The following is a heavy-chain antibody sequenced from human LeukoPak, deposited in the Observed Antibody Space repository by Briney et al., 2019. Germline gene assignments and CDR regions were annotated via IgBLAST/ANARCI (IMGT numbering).Heavy chain of an antibody. Sequence: SETLSLTCTVSGGSISSSSYYWGWIRQPPGKGLEWIGSIYYSGNTYCNPSLKSRVTISVDTSKNQFSLKLSSVTAADTSVYYCARSGRDLAAWGRYWYFDLWGRGTLVTVSS. D-gene: IGHD6-6*01. V-gene: IGHV4-39*01. J-gene: IGHJ2*01. CDR2: IYYSGNT. CDR3: ARSGRDLAAWGRYWYFDL. CDR1: GGSISSSSYY.